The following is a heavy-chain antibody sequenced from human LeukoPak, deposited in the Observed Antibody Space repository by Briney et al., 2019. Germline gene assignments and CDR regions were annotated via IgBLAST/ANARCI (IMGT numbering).Heavy chain of an antibody. CDR1: GFSFSSYA. CDR3: AKVKFYFDN. V-gene: IGHV3-23*01. CDR2: ISHDGGST. J-gene: IGHJ4*02. Sequence: GGSLRLSCAASGFSFSSYAMSWVRQAPGKGLEWVSHISHDGGSTYYADSVKGRFTISRDNSKNTLYLQMSSLKDEDTAINYCAKVKFYFDNWGQGTLVTVSS.